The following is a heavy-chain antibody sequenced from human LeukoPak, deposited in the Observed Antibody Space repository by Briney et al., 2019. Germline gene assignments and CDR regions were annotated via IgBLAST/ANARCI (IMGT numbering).Heavy chain of an antibody. V-gene: IGHV1-18*01. J-gene: IGHJ4*02. D-gene: IGHD3-22*01. CDR1: GYTFTSYG. Sequence: ASVKVSCKASGYTFTSYGISWVRQALGQGLEWMGWISAYNGNTNYAQRFQGRVTMTTDTSTSTAYMELRGLRSDDTAVYYCARINPAVSYMISSHWGQGPLVTVSS. CDR3: ARINPAVSYMISSH. CDR2: ISAYNGNT.